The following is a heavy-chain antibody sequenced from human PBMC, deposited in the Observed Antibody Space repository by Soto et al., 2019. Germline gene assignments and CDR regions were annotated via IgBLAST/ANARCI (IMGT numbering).Heavy chain of an antibody. Sequence: QVQLVQSGAEVKKPGASVKVSCKASGYTFTGYYMHWVRQAPGQGLEWMGWINPNSGGTNYAQKFQGWVTMTRETSISTAYMELSRLRYDDTAVYYCARSTLSYCSSTSCYGVTEDDYYYMDVWGKGTTVTVSS. V-gene: IGHV1-2*04. CDR1: GYTFTGYY. CDR2: INPNSGGT. D-gene: IGHD2-2*01. J-gene: IGHJ6*03. CDR3: ARSTLSYCSSTSCYGVTEDDYYYMDV.